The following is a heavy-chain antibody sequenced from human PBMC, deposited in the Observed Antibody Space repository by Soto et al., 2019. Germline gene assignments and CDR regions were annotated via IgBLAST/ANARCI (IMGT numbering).Heavy chain of an antibody. D-gene: IGHD2-21*02. J-gene: IGHJ5*02. Sequence: KPSETLSLTCTVSGYSISSGYYWRCIRHTPGRGLEWIGRITHSGTSFYNPPLRSRVTTSMDTTNNHFFLLLTSLAAADTAVFYCARASRGHSWWGHWSDPWGQGTMVTVSS. CDR1: GYSISSGYY. V-gene: IGHV4-38-2*02. CDR2: ITHSGTS. CDR3: ARASRGHSWWGHWSDP.